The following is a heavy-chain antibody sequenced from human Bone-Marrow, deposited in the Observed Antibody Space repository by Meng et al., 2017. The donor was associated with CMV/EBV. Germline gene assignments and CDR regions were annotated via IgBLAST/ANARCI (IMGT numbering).Heavy chain of an antibody. D-gene: IGHD1-26*01. V-gene: IGHV4-39*07. J-gene: IGHJ4*02. CDR3: ARGPSGSFGGVDY. CDR1: GGSISSTNSY. CDR2: IYYSGTT. Sequence: GSLRLSCSVSGGSISSTNSYWAWIRQSPGKGLEWIGSIYYSGTTYYRPSLKSRVTISVDTSKNQFSLKLTSVTAADTAVYYCARGPSGSFGGVDYWGPGTLVTVSS.